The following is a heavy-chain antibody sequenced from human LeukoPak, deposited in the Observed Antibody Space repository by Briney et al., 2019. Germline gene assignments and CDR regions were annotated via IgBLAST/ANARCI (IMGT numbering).Heavy chain of an antibody. J-gene: IGHJ6*03. D-gene: IGHD4-11*01. CDR3: ARVAFSKYHYYMDV. Sequence: ASVKVSCKASGYSFRTYGITWVRQAPGQGLEWMGWLSAHIDDTSYSQKFQGRVTVTTDTSTSTAYMELRSLRSDDTAVYFCARVAFSKYHYYMDVWGKGTTVTVSS. CDR2: LSAHIDDT. CDR1: GYSFRTYG. V-gene: IGHV1-18*01.